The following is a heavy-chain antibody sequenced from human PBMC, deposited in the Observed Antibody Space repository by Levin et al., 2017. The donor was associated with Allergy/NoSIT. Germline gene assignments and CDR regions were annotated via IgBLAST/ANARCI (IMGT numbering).Heavy chain of an antibody. CDR2: IIPIFGTA. V-gene: IGHV1-69*06. Sequence: GGSLRLSCKASGGTFSSYAISWVRQAPGQGLEWMGGIIPIFGTANYAQKFQGRVTITADKSTSTAYMELSSLRSEDTAVYYCAASYYDSWYYFDYWGQGTLVTVSS. CDR1: GGTFSSYA. CDR3: AASYYDSWYYFDY. D-gene: IGHD3-22*01. J-gene: IGHJ4*02.